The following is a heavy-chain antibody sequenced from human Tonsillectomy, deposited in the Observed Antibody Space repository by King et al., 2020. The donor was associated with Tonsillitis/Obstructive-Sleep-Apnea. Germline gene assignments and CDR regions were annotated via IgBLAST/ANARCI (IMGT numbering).Heavy chain of an antibody. V-gene: IGHV5-10-1*03. CDR1: GYSFTIYW. CDR2: IDPSDSYT. D-gene: IGHD3-22*01. Sequence: QLVQSGAEVKKPGESLRISCKGSGYSFTIYWISWVRQMPGKGLEWMGRIDPSDSYTNYSPSFQGHVTISADKSISTAYLQWSSLKASDTAMYYCARQSLPMMVVAIGGMDVWGQGTTVTVSS. J-gene: IGHJ6*02. CDR3: ARQSLPMMVVAIGGMDV.